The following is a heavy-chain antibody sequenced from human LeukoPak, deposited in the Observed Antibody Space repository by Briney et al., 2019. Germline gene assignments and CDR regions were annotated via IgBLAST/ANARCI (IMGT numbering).Heavy chain of an antibody. D-gene: IGHD1-20*01. CDR1: GDSISSHF. CDR2: IYTSGST. J-gene: IGHJ6*03. V-gene: IGHV4-4*09. Sequence: PSETLSLTGTVSGDSISSHFWGWIRQPPGKGLEWIGYIYTSGSTKYNPSLKGRVTISIDTSKNQIPLRLTSVTAADTAVYYCARVISGTSFDSGFYWHYMDVWGKGTTVTVSS. CDR3: ARVISGTSFDSGFYWHYMDV.